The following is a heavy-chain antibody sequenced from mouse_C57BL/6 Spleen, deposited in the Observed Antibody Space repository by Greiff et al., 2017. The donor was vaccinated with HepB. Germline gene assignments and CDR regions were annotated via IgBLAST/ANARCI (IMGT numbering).Heavy chain of an antibody. CDR3: ARSLHYYGSSYGYFDY. V-gene: IGHV2-9-1*01. D-gene: IGHD1-1*01. CDR1: GFSLTSYA. CDR2: IWTGGGT. J-gene: IGHJ2*01. Sequence: VQLQQSGPGLVAPSQSLSITCTVSGFSLTSYAISWVRQPPGKGLEWLGVIWTGGGTNYNSALKSRLSISKDNSKSQVFLKMNSLQTDDTARYYCARSLHYYGSSYGYFDYWGQGTTLTVSS.